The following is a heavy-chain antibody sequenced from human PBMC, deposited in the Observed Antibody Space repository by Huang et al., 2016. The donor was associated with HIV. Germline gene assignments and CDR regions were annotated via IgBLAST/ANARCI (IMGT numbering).Heavy chain of an antibody. CDR2: IDPKTGGT. CDR1: GYTFTGYY. CDR3: ARDEDVWGSPPLDH. J-gene: IGHJ4*02. V-gene: IGHV1-2*02. Sequence: QVQLVQSGAEVKKPGASVKVSCKASGYTFTGYYLNWVRQAPGQGREWRGWIDPKTGGTNCAQKFQGRFSMTRDTSINTAYMELSTLRSDDTAIYYCARDEDVWGSPPLDHWGQGTLVTVSS. D-gene: IGHD3-16*01.